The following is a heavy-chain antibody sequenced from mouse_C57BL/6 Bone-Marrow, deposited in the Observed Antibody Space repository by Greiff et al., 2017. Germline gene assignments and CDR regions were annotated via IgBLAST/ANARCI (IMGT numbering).Heavy chain of an antibody. CDR1: GFTFSSYA. V-gene: IGHV5-4*03. CDR2: ISDGGSHT. Sequence: EVKLVESGGGLVKPGGSLKLSCAASGFTFSSYAMPWVRQTPEKRLEWVATISDGGSHTYYPDNVKGRFTITRDNAKNNLYLQMSHLKSEDTAMYYCARVLLYDCTMDYWGQGTSVTVSA. D-gene: IGHD1-1*01. CDR3: ARVLLYDCTMDY. J-gene: IGHJ4*01.